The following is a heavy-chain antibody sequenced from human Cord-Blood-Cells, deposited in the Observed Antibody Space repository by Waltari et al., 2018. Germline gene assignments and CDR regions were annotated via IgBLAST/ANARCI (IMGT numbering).Heavy chain of an antibody. CDR3: ARAGAPSSWQVHYYYYGMDV. D-gene: IGHD6-13*01. J-gene: IGHJ6*02. V-gene: IGHV3-30-3*01. CDR2: ISYDGSNK. Sequence: QVQLVESGGGVVQPGRSLRPSCAASGFTFSSYAMHWVRQAPGQGLGWVAVISYDGSNKYYADSVKGRFTISRDNSKNTLYLQMNSLRAEDTAVYYCARAGAPSSWQVHYYYYGMDVWGQGTTVTVSS. CDR1: GFTFSSYA.